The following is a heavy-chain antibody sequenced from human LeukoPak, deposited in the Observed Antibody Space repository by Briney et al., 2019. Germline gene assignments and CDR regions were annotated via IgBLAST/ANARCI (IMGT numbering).Heavy chain of an antibody. Sequence: ASVKVSCKASGYTFTGYYLHWVRQAPGQGLEWMGRINPNSGGTNYAQNFQGRVTMTRDTSITTAYMELSRLRSDDTAVYYCARLQYFDPFDYWGQGTLVTVSS. V-gene: IGHV1-2*06. CDR1: GYTFTGYY. D-gene: IGHD3-9*01. CDR3: ARLQYFDPFDY. J-gene: IGHJ4*02. CDR2: INPNSGGT.